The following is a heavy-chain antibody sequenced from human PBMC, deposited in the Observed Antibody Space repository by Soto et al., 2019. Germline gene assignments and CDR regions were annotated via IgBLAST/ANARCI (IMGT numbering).Heavy chain of an antibody. CDR3: TIDRYCSGSTCQRSPNYYGMDV. D-gene: IGHD2-15*01. V-gene: IGHV3-15*01. CDR1: EITFSDAW. J-gene: IGHJ6*02. CDR2: IKGKSDGWTT. Sequence: PGGSLRLSCAAPEITFSDAWMNWVRQTPGKGLEWLGRIKGKSDGWTTDYAAPVKGRFIISRDDSENTLYLQMNSLKAEDTAVYYCTIDRYCSGSTCQRSPNYYGMDVWGQGTTVTVSS.